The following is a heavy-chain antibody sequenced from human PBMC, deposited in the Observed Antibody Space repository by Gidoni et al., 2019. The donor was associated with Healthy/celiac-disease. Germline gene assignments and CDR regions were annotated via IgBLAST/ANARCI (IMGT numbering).Heavy chain of an antibody. CDR2: IYPGDSDT. D-gene: IGHD1-26*01. V-gene: IGHV5-51*01. CDR3: ARHSRSYGGHNPGSEYFQH. Sequence: EVQLVQSGAEVKKPGESRKISCKGSGYSFPSYWIGWVRQMPGKGLEWMGIIYPGDSDTRYSPSCQGQVTISADQSISTAYLQWSSLKASDTAMYYCARHSRSYGGHNPGSEYFQHWGQGTLVTVSS. J-gene: IGHJ1*01. CDR1: GYSFPSYW.